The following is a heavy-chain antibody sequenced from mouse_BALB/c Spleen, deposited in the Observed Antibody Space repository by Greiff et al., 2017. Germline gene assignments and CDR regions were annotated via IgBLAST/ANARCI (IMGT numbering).Heavy chain of an antibody. J-gene: IGHJ4*01. V-gene: IGHV1-7*01. CDR1: GYTFTSYW. CDR2: INPSTGYT. D-gene: IGHD2-14*01. Sequence: QVQLQQSGAELAKPGASVKMSCKASGYTFTSYWMHWVKQRPGQGLEWIGYINPSTGYTEYNQKFKDKATLTADKSSSTAYMQLSSLTSEDSAVYYCARARYRYAMDYWGQGTSVTVSS. CDR3: ARARYRYAMDY.